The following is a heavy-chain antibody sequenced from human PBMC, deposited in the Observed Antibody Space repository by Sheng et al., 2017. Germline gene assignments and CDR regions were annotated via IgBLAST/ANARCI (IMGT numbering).Heavy chain of an antibody. CDR1: GYSISTGKY. CDR3: ARLHCSVGSCPDYFEY. CDR2: IDHSGTT. V-gene: IGHV4-38-2*02. Sequence: VQLQESGPGLLEPSETLSLTCSVSGYSISTGKYWGWVRQSPGKGLGWIGSIDHSGTTYYNPSLKSRVTISVDTSKNQFSLNLRSVTAADTAVYYCARLHCSVGSCPDYFEYWGQGTLVTVSX. D-gene: IGHD2-15*01. J-gene: IGHJ4*02.